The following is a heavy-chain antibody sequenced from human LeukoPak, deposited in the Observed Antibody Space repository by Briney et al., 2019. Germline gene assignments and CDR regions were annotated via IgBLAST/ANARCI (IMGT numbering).Heavy chain of an antibody. J-gene: IGHJ4*02. CDR2: IRYDGSNK. CDR1: GFTFSSYG. V-gene: IGHV3-30*02. CDR3: AKREIPYGDQYYFDY. Sequence: PGGSLRPSCAASGFTFSSYGMHWVRQAPGKGLEWVAFIRYDGSNKYYADSVKGRFTISRDNSKNTLYLQMNSLRAEDTAVYYCAKREIPYGDQYYFDYWGQGTLVTVSS. D-gene: IGHD4-17*01.